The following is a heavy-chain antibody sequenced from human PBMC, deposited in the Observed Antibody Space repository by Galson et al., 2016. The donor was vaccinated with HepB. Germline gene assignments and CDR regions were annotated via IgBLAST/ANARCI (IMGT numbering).Heavy chain of an antibody. CDR2: IKKDGSET. V-gene: IGHV3-7*01. CDR3: AFGAWLDY. CDR1: GFAFSTFW. J-gene: IGHJ4*02. D-gene: IGHD2-21*02. Sequence: LRLSCAVSGFAFSTFWMTWVRLVPGKGLEYLANIKKDGSETHYADSVRGRFTISRDNAKNTLFLQMTNLRVEDTAVYYCAFGAWLDYWGQGTLVTVSS.